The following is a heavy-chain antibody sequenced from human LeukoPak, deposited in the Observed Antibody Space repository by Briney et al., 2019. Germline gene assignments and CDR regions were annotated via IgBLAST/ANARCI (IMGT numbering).Heavy chain of an antibody. Sequence: PGGSLRLSCAASRFTFSNSDIHWVRQAPGKGLEWVAVISYDGNSKYYADSVKGRFTISRDNSKNTLYLQMNSLRAEDTAVYYCARTFGELLVGYYDYYMDVWGKGTTVTVSS. V-gene: IGHV3-30*03. CDR3: ARTFGELLVGYYDYYMDV. J-gene: IGHJ6*03. CDR2: ISYDGNSK. CDR1: RFTFSNSD. D-gene: IGHD3-10*01.